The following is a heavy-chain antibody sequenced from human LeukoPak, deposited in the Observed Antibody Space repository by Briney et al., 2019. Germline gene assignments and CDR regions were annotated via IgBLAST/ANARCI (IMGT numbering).Heavy chain of an antibody. CDR1: GFTFSSYG. V-gene: IGHV3-30*18. CDR2: VSYDGSNK. J-gene: IGHJ4*02. D-gene: IGHD7-27*01. Sequence: PGGSLRLSCAASGFTFSSYGMHWVRQAPGKGLEWVAVVSYDGSNKYYADSVKGRFTISRDNSKNTLYLQMNSLRAEDTAVYYCAKGFNLGDYWGQGTLVTVSS. CDR3: AKGFNLGDY.